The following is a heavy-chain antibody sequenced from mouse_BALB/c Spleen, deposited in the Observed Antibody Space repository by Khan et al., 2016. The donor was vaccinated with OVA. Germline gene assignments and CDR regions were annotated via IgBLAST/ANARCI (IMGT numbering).Heavy chain of an antibody. J-gene: IGHJ4*01. CDR2: IWGGGGT. V-gene: IGHV2-6-4*01. CDR1: GFSLSRYN. Sequence: QVQLKQSGPGLVAPSQSLSITCSVSGFSLSRYNIHWVRQPPGKGLEWLGMIWGGGGTDYNSNLKSRLSIRKDNSKSQVLLKMNILQTDDTAMYYWARAYYRYDGSYSMDYWGQGTFVTVSS. CDR3: ARAYYRYDGSYSMDY. D-gene: IGHD2-14*01.